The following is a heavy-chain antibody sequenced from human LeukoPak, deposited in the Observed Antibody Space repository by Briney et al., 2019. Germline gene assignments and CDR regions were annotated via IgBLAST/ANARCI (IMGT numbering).Heavy chain of an antibody. J-gene: IGHJ4*02. V-gene: IGHV3-48*03. CDR3: AKDIRGYNYGFLDS. CDR2: ISNSGSPR. Sequence: GGSLRLSCVASGFTFSSNEMKWVRQALGKGREWVSYISNSGSPRYYADSVKGRFTVTRDNAKNSVYLQMNSLRAEDTAVYYCAKDIRGYNYGFLDSWGQGTLVTVSA. CDR1: GFTFSSNE. D-gene: IGHD5-18*01.